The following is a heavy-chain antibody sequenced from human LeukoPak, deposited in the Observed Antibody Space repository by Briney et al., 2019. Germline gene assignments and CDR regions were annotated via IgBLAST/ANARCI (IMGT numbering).Heavy chain of an antibody. CDR3: AKAMVRGPGDAFDI. Sequence: RPGGSLRLSCAASGFTFDDYAMHWVRQAPGKGLEWVSLISWDGGSTYYADSVKGRFTISRDNSKNSLYLQMNSLRAEDTVLYYCAKAMVRGPGDAFDIWGQGTMVTVSS. V-gene: IGHV3-43D*03. CDR2: ISWDGGST. J-gene: IGHJ3*02. D-gene: IGHD3-10*01. CDR1: GFTFDDYA.